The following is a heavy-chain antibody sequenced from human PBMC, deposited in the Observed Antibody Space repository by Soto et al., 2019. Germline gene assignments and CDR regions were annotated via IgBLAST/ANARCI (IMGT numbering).Heavy chain of an antibody. Sequence: VASVKVSCKASGGTFSSYAISWVRQAPGQGLEWMGGIIPIFGTPNYAQKFQGRVTITADESTSTAYMELSSLRSEDTAVYYCARDRVSPRGYYGMDVWGQGTTVTVSS. V-gene: IGHV1-69*13. CDR3: ARDRVSPRGYYGMDV. J-gene: IGHJ6*02. CDR1: GGTFSSYA. CDR2: IIPIFGTP.